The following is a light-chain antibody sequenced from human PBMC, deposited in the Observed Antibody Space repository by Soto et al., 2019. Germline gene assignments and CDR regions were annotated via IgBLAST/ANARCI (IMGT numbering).Light chain of an antibody. V-gene: IGKV3-15*01. CDR2: GAS. CDR1: QSVSTN. J-gene: IGKJ1*01. Sequence: EIVMTQSPATLSVSPGERATLSCRASQSVSTNLAWYQQKPGQAPRLLIYGASTRAPGIPTRFSGSGSGTGFTLTISSLQSEDFAVYYCQQYYDWPRTFGQGTKVEAK. CDR3: QQYYDWPRT.